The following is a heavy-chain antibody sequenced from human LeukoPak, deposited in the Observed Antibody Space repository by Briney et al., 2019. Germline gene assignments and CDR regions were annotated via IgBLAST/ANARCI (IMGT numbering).Heavy chain of an antibody. V-gene: IGHV5-51*01. Sequence: GESLKISCKGSGYSFTSYWIGWVRQMPGKGLEWMGIIYPGDSATRYSPSFQGQVTISADKSISTAYLQWSSLKASDSAMYYCARRMGAAGGTDGMDVWGQGTTVTVSS. J-gene: IGHJ6*02. CDR1: GYSFTSYW. D-gene: IGHD6-13*01. CDR2: IYPGDSAT. CDR3: ARRMGAAGGTDGMDV.